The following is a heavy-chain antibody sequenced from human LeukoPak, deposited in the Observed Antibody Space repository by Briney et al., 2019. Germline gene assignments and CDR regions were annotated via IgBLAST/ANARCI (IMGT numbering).Heavy chain of an antibody. D-gene: IGHD3-22*01. CDR1: GLTFSSYS. V-gene: IGHV3-21*01. J-gene: IGHJ3*02. Sequence: GGSLRLSCAASGLTFSSYSMNWVRQAPGKGLEWVSSISSSSSYIYYADSVKGRFTISRDNAKNSLYLQMNSLRAEDTAVYYCARALPPLRYYDSSGYPDAFDIGGQGTMVTVSS. CDR3: ARALPPLRYYDSSGYPDAFDI. CDR2: ISSSSSYI.